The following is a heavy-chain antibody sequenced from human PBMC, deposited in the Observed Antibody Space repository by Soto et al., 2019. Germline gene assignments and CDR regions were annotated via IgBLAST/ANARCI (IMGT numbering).Heavy chain of an antibody. CDR3: AREMIPMIMGGMSAMDV. J-gene: IGHJ6*02. Sequence: QVQLVESGGGLVQLERSLSPSGEASEFTFSTNVMHWVGQAPGKGWEWGALISFEGSDKYYADSVKGRFTISRDNSKNTLFLQMNSLRPEDTAVYYCAREMIPMIMGGMSAMDVWGRGTTVTVSS. V-gene: IGHV3-30-3*01. CDR2: ISFEGSDK. D-gene: IGHD3-22*01. CDR1: EFTFSTNV.